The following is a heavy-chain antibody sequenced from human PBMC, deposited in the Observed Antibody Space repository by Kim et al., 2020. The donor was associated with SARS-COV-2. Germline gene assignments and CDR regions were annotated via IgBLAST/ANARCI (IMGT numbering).Heavy chain of an antibody. V-gene: IGHV3-7*04. J-gene: IGHJ4*02. Sequence: GGSLRLSCAASGFTFSNIWMGWVRQAPGKGLEWVATIKEDGSKKYYVDSVTGRFTISRDNAKNSLYVQGNSLRVEETAVYHCLRVGGHRTTLWGQGTLV. CDR3: LRVGGHRTTL. D-gene: IGHD3-16*01. CDR1: GFTFSNIW. CDR2: IKEDGSKK.